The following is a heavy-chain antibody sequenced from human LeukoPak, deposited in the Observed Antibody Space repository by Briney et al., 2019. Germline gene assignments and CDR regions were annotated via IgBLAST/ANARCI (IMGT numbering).Heavy chain of an antibody. CDR3: ARLWGGTKAADDAFDI. CDR1: GYSFTNYW. V-gene: IGHV5-51*01. D-gene: IGHD6-13*01. CDR2: IYPANSDT. Sequence: GESLKISCKGSGYSFTNYWIGWVRQVPRKGLEWMGIIYPANSDTKYSPSLQGQATISADKSIDTAYLQWSSLKASDTGMYYCARLWGGTKAADDAFDIWGQGTWVTVSS. J-gene: IGHJ3*02.